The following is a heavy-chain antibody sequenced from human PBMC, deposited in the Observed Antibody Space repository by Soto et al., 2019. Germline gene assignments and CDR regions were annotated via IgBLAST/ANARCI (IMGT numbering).Heavy chain of an antibody. CDR3: AKDSTGWFDP. CDR1: GFTFSSYG. Sequence: QVQLVGSGGGVVQPGRSLRLSCAASGFTFSSYGMHWVRQVPGKGLEWVAVISYDGSNKYYADSVKGRFTISRDNSKNTLYLQMNSLRAEDTAVYYCAKDSTGWFDPWGQGTLVTVSS. D-gene: IGHD2-8*02. CDR2: ISYDGSNK. V-gene: IGHV3-30*18. J-gene: IGHJ5*02.